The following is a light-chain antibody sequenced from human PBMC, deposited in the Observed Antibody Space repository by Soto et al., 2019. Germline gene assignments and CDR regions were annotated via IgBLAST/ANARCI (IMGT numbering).Light chain of an antibody. V-gene: IGLV1-47*01. CDR1: SSNIGSNF. CDR3: QSYGTGLSGLYV. Sequence: QSVLTQPPSASGTPGQRVTISCSGSSSNIGSNFVYWYQQFPGTAPKLLIYRNNQRPSGVPDRFSVSKSGASASLAISGLRAEDEGDYFCQSYGTGLSGLYVFGTGTKLTVL. CDR2: RNN. J-gene: IGLJ1*01.